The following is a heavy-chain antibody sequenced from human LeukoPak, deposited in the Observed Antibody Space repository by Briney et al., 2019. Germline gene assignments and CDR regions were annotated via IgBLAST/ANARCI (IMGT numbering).Heavy chain of an antibody. J-gene: IGHJ3*02. Sequence: PSETLSLTCTVSGGSISSGDYYWSWIRQPPGKGLEWIGYIYYSGSTNYNPSLKSRVTISVDTSKNQFSLKLSSVTAADTAVYYCARTRVLRYFDWFGSLENPLIDAFDIWGQGTMVTVSS. CDR1: GGSISSGDYY. CDR2: IYYSGST. V-gene: IGHV4-61*08. CDR3: ARTRVLRYFDWFGSLENPLIDAFDI. D-gene: IGHD3-9*01.